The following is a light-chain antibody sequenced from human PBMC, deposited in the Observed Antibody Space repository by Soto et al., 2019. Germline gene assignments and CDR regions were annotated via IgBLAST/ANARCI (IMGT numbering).Light chain of an antibody. CDR2: DVS. J-gene: IGLJ1*01. Sequence: QSVLTQPASLSGSPGQSITISCTGTSSDVGGYNYVSWYQQHPGKAPKLMIYDVSNRPSGVSNRFAGSKSGNTASLTISGLQAEDEADYYCSAYTSSSTYVFGTGTKLNVL. CDR3: SAYTSSSTYV. V-gene: IGLV2-14*01. CDR1: SSDVGGYNY.